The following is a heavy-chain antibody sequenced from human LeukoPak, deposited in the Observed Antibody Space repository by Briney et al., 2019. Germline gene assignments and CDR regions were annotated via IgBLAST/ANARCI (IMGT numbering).Heavy chain of an antibody. Sequence: GGSLRLSCAASGFAFNRYNMNWVRRAPGKGLEWVSSISTSSSYIYYADAVKGRFTISRDNAKNSLYLQINSLRAEDTAVYYCARVGLDRRGYSGYEAFDYWGQGTLVTVSP. CDR2: ISTSSSYI. J-gene: IGHJ4*02. CDR3: ARVGLDRRGYSGYEAFDY. D-gene: IGHD5-12*01. CDR1: GFAFNRYN. V-gene: IGHV3-21*01.